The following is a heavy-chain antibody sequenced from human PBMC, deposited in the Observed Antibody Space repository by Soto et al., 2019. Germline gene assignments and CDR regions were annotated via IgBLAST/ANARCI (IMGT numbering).Heavy chain of an antibody. CDR1: GGTFSSYA. Sequence: QVQLVQSGAEVKKPGSSVKVSCKAHGGTFSSYAISWVRQAPGQGLEWMGGIIPISGTANYAQKFQGRVTITADESTSTAYMELSSLRSEDTAVYYCARSQGSSTSLEIYYYYYYGMDVWGQGTTVTVSS. J-gene: IGHJ6*02. CDR3: ARSQGSSTSLEIYYYYYYGMDV. CDR2: IIPISGTA. V-gene: IGHV1-69*01. D-gene: IGHD2-2*01.